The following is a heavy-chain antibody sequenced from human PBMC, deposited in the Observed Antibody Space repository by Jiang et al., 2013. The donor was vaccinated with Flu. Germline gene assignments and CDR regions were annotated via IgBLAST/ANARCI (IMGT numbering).Heavy chain of an antibody. CDR1: GYTFTSYA. CDR3: ARAGSSWYYYYYGMDV. D-gene: IGHD6-13*01. J-gene: IGHJ6*02. V-gene: IGHV1-3*01. Sequence: SGAEVKKPGASVKVSCKASGYTFTSYAMHWVRQAPGQRLEWMGWINAGNGNTKYSQKFQGRVTITRDTSASTAYMELSSLRSEDTAVYYCARAGSSWYYYYYGMDVWGQGTTVTVSS. CDR2: INAGNGNT.